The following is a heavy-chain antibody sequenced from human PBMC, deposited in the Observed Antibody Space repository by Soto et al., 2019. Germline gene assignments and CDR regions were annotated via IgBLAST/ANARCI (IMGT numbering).Heavy chain of an antibody. Sequence: QVQLVQSGAEVKKPGSSVRVSCKASGGTFSHHAYNWVRQAPGQGLEWMGGILPILDTSDYAQNFQDRVTFTSDEITSTAYMELSSLISEDTAVYYCTRGSLGRPYYFDFWDQGTLVTVSS. V-gene: IGHV1-69*01. CDR1: GGTFSHHA. CDR2: ILPILDTS. D-gene: IGHD3-16*01. J-gene: IGHJ4*02. CDR3: TRGSLGRPYYFDF.